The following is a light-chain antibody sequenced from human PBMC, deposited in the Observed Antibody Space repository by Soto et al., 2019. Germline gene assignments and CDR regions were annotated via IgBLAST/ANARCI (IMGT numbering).Light chain of an antibody. V-gene: IGLV2-14*01. CDR2: EVN. CDR3: SSYTSSSTGV. J-gene: IGLJ1*01. Sequence: QSVLTQPASVSGSPGQSITIPCTGTSSEVGGYNYVSWYQQHPGKAPKLMIYEVNYRPSGVSNRFSGSKSGNTASLTISGLQAEDEADYYCSSYTSSSTGVFGTGTKVTV. CDR1: SSEVGGYNY.